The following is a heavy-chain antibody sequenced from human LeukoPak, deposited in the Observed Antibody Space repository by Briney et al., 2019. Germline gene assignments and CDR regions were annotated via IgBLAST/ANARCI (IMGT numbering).Heavy chain of an antibody. J-gene: IGHJ4*02. CDR2: VNPSSGIA. D-gene: IGHD6-13*01. Sequence: ASVKVSCKASGYTFTDYYMHWVRQAPGQGLEWMGRVNPSSGIANYAQRFQGRVTMTRYTSISTAYMELSGLTSDDTALYYCARGNARSWYFLYWGQGTLVTVSS. CDR3: ARGNARSWYFLY. CDR1: GYTFTDYY. V-gene: IGHV1-2*06.